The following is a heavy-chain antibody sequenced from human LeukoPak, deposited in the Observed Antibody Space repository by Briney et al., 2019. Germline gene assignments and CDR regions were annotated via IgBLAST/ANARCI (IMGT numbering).Heavy chain of an antibody. CDR2: INHSGST. D-gene: IGHD6-13*01. CDR3: ARGHSSWYIPSTYYFDY. V-gene: IGHV4-4*02. Sequence: PSETLSLTCAVSGGSISSSNWWSWVRQPPGKGLEWIGEINHSGSTNYNPSLKSRVTISVDTSKNQFSLKLSSVTAADTAVYYCARGHSSWYIPSTYYFDYWGQGTLVTVSS. J-gene: IGHJ4*02. CDR1: GGSISSSNW.